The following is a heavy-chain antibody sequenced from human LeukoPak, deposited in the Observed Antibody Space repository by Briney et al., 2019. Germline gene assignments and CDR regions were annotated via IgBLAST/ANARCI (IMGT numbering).Heavy chain of an antibody. D-gene: IGHD5-18*01. J-gene: IGHJ4*02. Sequence: GGSLRLSCAASGFTFGSYAMSWVRQAPGKGLEWVSGISGSGGSIYYADSVKGRFTISRDSSKNTLNLQMNSLRAEDTAVYYCAKHGDTAMWLDYWGQGTLVTVSS. CDR2: ISGSGGSI. CDR3: AKHGDTAMWLDY. CDR1: GFTFGSYA. V-gene: IGHV3-23*01.